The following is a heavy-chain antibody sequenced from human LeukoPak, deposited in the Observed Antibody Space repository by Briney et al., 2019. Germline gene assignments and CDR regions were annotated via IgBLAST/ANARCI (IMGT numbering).Heavy chain of an antibody. D-gene: IGHD5-18*01. V-gene: IGHV1-2*02. CDR2: INPNSGGT. J-gene: IGHJ4*02. CDR1: GYTFTGYY. CDR3: ATMGRRGYSYGRDY. Sequence: ASVKVSCTASGYTFTGYYMHWVRQAPGQGLEWMGWINPNSGGTNYAQKFQGRVTMTRDTSISTAYMELSRLRSDDTAVYYCATMGRRGYSYGRDYWGQGTLVTVSS.